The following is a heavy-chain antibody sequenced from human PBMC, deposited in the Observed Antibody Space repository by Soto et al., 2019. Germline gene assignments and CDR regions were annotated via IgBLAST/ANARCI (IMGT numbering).Heavy chain of an antibody. CDR3: AASSRGVYYYGMDV. CDR1: GYSFTSYW. J-gene: IGHJ6*02. Sequence: PGECLKISGKGSGYSFTSYWISWVRQMPGKGLEWMGRIDPSDSYTNYSPSFQGHVTISADKSMSTAYLQWSSLKASDTAMYYCAASSRGVYYYGMDVWGQGTTVTVSS. D-gene: IGHD1-26*01. V-gene: IGHV5-10-1*01. CDR2: IDPSDSYT.